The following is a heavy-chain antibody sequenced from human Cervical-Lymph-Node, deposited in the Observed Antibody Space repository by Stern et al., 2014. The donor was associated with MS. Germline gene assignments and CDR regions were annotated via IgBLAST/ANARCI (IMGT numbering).Heavy chain of an antibody. Sequence: VQLVESGAEVEKPGASVKVSCKASGYLFTDYYLHWVRQAPGQGLEWMGRINPKSGGTSYAQSFQGRVTLTRDTSITTAYMDLSRLTSDDTAVYYCTRALRIADRPSPGGHWFDPWGQGTLVIVSS. J-gene: IGHJ5*02. D-gene: IGHD6-6*01. V-gene: IGHV1-2*02. CDR1: GYLFTDYY. CDR2: INPKSGGT. CDR3: TRALRIADRPSPGGHWFDP.